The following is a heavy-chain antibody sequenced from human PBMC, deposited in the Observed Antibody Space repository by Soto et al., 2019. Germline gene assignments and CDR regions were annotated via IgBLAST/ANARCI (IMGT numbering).Heavy chain of an antibody. CDR1: GDTLTASS. CDR3: ASASSTSWLYYFDY. V-gene: IGHV1-24*01. Sequence: ASVKVSCKVSGDTLTASSVHWVRQAPGKGLEWMGGFDPEDGEKIYAQKFQGRVTITADESTSTTYMELSSLRSEDTALYFCASASSTSWLYYFDYWGQGTRVTVSS. CDR2: FDPEDGEK. D-gene: IGHD2-2*01. J-gene: IGHJ4*02.